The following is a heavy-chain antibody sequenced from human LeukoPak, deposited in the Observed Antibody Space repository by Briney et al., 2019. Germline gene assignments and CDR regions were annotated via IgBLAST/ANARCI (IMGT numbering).Heavy chain of an antibody. CDR2: ITESGDYT. Sequence: GGSLRLSCAASGFSVSNYGMSWGRQAPGKGLDWVSVITESGDYTQYADSVKGRFTISRDNSKNTLYLQMNSLRAEDTAVYYCARDGYNYTSRDNDGFDIWGQGTMVTVSS. V-gene: IGHV3-23*01. CDR1: GFSVSNYG. J-gene: IGHJ3*02. D-gene: IGHD1-20*01. CDR3: ARDGYNYTSRDNDGFDI.